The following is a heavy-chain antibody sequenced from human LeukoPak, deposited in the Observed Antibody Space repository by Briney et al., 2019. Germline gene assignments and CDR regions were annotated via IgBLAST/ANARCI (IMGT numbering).Heavy chain of an antibody. Sequence: RTSETLSLTCAVYGGSFSGYYWSWIRQSPGKGLEWIGYIYSSESPNYNPSLKSRVTMSIDTSKNQFSLKLSSVTAADTAVYYCARHYYDFDYWGQGTLVIVSA. V-gene: IGHV4-59*08. CDR3: ARHYYDFDY. CDR2: IYSSESP. D-gene: IGHD3-16*01. CDR1: GGSFSGYY. J-gene: IGHJ4*02.